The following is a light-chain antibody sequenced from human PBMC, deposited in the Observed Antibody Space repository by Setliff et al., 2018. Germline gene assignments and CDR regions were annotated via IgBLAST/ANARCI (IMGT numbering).Light chain of an antibody. J-gene: IGLJ1*01. CDR2: EVG. CDR1: SSDVGGYNY. Sequence: QSVLAQPPSASGSPGQSVTISCTGTSSDVGGYNYVSWYQQHPGKAPKLMIYEVGKWPSGVPDRFSGSKSGNTASLTVSGLQAEDEADYYCSSYAGSNNYVFGTGTKATVL. V-gene: IGLV2-8*01. CDR3: SSYAGSNNYV.